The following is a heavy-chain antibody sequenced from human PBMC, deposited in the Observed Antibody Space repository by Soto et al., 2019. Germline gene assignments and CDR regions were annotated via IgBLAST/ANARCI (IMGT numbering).Heavy chain of an antibody. V-gene: IGHV4-4*07. CDR1: GVSISSYY. D-gene: IGHD2-8*02. CDR3: ARVRADCSGGGCYLSTYWSDA. CDR2: IYSSDST. J-gene: IGHJ5*02. Sequence: SETLSLTCSVSGVSISSYYWSWIRQPAGKGLEWIGRIYSSDSTNYNPSLKSRVTMSVDTSKNQISLNLNSVTAADTAVYYCARVRADCSGGGCYLSTYWSDAWGQGTMVTVSS.